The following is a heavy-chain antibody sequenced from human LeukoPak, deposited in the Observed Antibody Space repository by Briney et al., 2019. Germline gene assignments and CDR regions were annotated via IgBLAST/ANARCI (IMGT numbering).Heavy chain of an antibody. CDR2: ISWDGGST. D-gene: IGHD4-23*01. J-gene: IGHJ4*02. Sequence: PGRSLRLSCAASGFTFDDYTMHWVRQAPGKGLEWVSLISWDGGSTYYADSVKGRSTISRDNSRNSLYLQMNSLRTEDTALYYCAKVGAGKSPKGAFDYWGQGTLVTVSS. V-gene: IGHV3-43*01. CDR3: AKVGAGKSPKGAFDY. CDR1: GFTFDDYT.